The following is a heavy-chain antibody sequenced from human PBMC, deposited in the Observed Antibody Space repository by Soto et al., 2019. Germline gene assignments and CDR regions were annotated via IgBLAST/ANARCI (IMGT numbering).Heavy chain of an antibody. Sequence: QVQLVESGGGVVQPGRSLRLSCAASGFTFSSYGMHWVRQAPGKGLEWVAAISYDGSNKYYADSVKGRFTISRDNSKNSLYLLMNSLRAEDTAVYYCAKGPQSAHLSQYCSSTSCLGVDFDYWGQGNLVTVSS. CDR3: AKGPQSAHLSQYCSSTSCLGVDFDY. CDR2: ISYDGSNK. CDR1: GFTFSSYG. J-gene: IGHJ4*02. V-gene: IGHV3-30*18. D-gene: IGHD2-2*01.